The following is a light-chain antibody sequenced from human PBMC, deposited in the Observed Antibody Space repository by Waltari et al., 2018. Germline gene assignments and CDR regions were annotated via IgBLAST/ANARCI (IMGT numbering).Light chain of an antibody. CDR1: QNIYNN. J-gene: IGKJ4*01. Sequence: EVVMTQSPPALSVSPGESVTPSCKASQNIYNNLAWYQQKPGQSPRLLIYGASTRATGVPARFSGSGSGTEFTLTISSLQSEDCAVFYCQQYNRWPPLTCGGGTKVEIK. V-gene: IGKV3-15*01. CDR3: QQYNRWPPLT. CDR2: GAS.